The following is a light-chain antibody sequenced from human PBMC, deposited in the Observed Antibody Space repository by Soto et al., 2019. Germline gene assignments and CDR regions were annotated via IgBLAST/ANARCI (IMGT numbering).Light chain of an antibody. CDR3: SSYTISTLV. V-gene: IGLV2-14*01. CDR1: SSDVGGYNY. J-gene: IGLJ1*01. CDR2: DVT. Sequence: QSALTQPPSASGSPGQSVTISCTGTSSDVGGYNYVSWYQQHPGKAPKLIIYDVTNRPPGVSNRFSGSKSGNTASLTISGLQAEDEADYYCSSYTISTLVFATGTKLTVL.